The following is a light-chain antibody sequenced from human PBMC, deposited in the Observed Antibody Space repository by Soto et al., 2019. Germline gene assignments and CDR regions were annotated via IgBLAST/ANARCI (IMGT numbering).Light chain of an antibody. J-gene: IGLJ2*01. Sequence: SYELTQPPSVSVAPGQTARITCGGDKYGSKSVNWYQQKPGQAPVLVIYDESDRPSGIPERFSGSNSGNTATLSIRRVEAGDEADYYCQVWDSSSDLHVVFGGGTKLTVL. V-gene: IGLV3-21*02. CDR2: DES. CDR3: QVWDSSSDLHVV. CDR1: KYGSKS.